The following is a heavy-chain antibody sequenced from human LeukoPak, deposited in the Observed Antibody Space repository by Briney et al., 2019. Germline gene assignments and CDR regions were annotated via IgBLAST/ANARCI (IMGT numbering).Heavy chain of an antibody. J-gene: IGHJ6*03. Sequence: GTSLRLSCAASGFLFSSYAMHWVRQAPGKGLDWVAAISYTGTSKYYAESVKGRFTISRDNSKNTLSLQMSSLRADDTSVYYCAGGRGDYMDAWGKGTTVTVSS. CDR3: AGGRGDYMDA. CDR2: ISYTGTSK. CDR1: GFLFSSYA. V-gene: IGHV3-30-3*01.